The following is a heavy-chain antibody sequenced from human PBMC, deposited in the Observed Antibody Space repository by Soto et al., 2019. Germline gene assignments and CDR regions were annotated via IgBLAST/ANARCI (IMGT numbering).Heavy chain of an antibody. D-gene: IGHD3-22*01. CDR2: IIPILGIA. J-gene: IGHJ6*02. CDR3: ARETYYYDSSGYSIYGMDV. Sequence: ASVKVSCKASGGTFSSYTISWVRQAPGQGLEWMGRIIPILGIANYAQKFQGRVTITADKSTSTAYMELSSLRSEDTAVYYCARETYYYDSSGYSIYGMDVWGQGTTVTVSS. CDR1: GGTFSSYT. V-gene: IGHV1-69*04.